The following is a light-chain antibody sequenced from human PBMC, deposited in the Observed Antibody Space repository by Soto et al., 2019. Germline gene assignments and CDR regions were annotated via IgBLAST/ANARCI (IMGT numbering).Light chain of an antibody. CDR2: DVS. Sequence: IVLTQSPAILALSPGDRATLSCRASQSARSYLGWYQQKPGQAPRLLIYDVSNRATGIPARFSGSGSETDFSLTISSLEPEDFAVYYCQQRSAWPLTFGGGTKVDIK. J-gene: IGKJ4*01. V-gene: IGKV3-11*01. CDR1: QSARSY. CDR3: QQRSAWPLT.